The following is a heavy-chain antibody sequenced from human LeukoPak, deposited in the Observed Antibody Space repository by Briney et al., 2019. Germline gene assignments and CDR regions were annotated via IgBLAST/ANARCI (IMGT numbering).Heavy chain of an antibody. CDR1: GDSISSGGYS. CDR3: ARSNEIAVAATGAFDI. Sequence: SETLSLTCAVSGDSISSGGYSWSWIRQTPGKGLEWIGRIYISGSTNYNPSLKSRVTMSVDTSKNQFSLKLSSVTAADTAVYYCARSNEIAVAATGAFDIWGQGTMVTVSS. D-gene: IGHD6-19*01. V-gene: IGHV4-61*08. J-gene: IGHJ3*02. CDR2: IYISGST.